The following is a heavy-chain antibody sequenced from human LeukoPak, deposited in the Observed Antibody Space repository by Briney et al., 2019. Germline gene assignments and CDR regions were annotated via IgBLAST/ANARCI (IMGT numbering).Heavy chain of an antibody. D-gene: IGHD5-18*01. CDR1: GGSISSGGYS. CDR2: IYYSGST. J-gene: IGHJ4*02. V-gene: IGHV4-31*03. CDR3: ARAGIQLWFDY. Sequence: SETLSLTCTVSGGSISSGGYSWSWIRQHPGKGLEWIGYIYYSGSTYYNPSLKSRVTISVDTSKNQFSLKLSSVTAADTAVYYCARAGIQLWFDYWGQGTLVTVSS.